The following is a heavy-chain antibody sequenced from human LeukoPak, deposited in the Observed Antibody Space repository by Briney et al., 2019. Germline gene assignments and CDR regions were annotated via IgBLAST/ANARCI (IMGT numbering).Heavy chain of an antibody. D-gene: IGHD3-10*01. CDR3: ARRGSGGWGVFGM. CDR1: GFTFTTYA. J-gene: IGHJ3*02. Sequence: GGSLRLSCAASGFTFTTYAMSWVRQAPGKGLAWVSTISGSADRTFYADDVKGRFTISRDNSKNTLYLQMNSLRVEDTAVYYCARRGSGGWGVFGMWGQGTTVIVSS. V-gene: IGHV3-23*01. CDR2: ISGSADRT.